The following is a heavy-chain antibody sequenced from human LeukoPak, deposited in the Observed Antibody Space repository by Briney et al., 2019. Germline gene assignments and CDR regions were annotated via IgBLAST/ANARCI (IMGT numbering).Heavy chain of an antibody. Sequence: GGSLRLSCAASGFTFSSYSMNWVRQAPGKGLEWVSSISSSSSYIYYADSVKGRFTISRDNAKNSLYLQMNSLRAEDTAVYYCARDSPYFQYAFDIWGQGTMVTVSS. CDR2: ISSSSSYI. V-gene: IGHV3-21*01. CDR3: ARDSPYFQYAFDI. D-gene: IGHD2/OR15-2a*01. J-gene: IGHJ3*02. CDR1: GFTFSSYS.